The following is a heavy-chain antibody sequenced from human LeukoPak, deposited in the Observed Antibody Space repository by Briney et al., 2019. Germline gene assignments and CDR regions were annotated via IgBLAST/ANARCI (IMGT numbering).Heavy chain of an antibody. D-gene: IGHD4-23*01. J-gene: IGHJ4*02. V-gene: IGHV3-7*01. CDR2: IKQDGSET. Sequence: PGGSLRLSCAASGFTFSNYWMNWVRQAPGKGLECLANIKQDGSETYYADSVKGRFTISRDNAKNSLYLQMNSLRAEDTAVYYCAREGRGLELHFDYWGQGTLVTVSS. CDR1: GFTFSNYW. CDR3: AREGRGLELHFDY.